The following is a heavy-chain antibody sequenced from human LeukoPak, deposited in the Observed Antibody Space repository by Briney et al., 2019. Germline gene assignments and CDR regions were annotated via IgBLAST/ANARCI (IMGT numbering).Heavy chain of an antibody. CDR3: ARSGSGSYSLYYSYYGMDV. J-gene: IGHJ6*04. V-gene: IGHV4-59*01. Sequence: SETLSLTCTVSGGSISIYYWSWIRQPPGKGLEWIGYIYYSGSTNYNPSLKSRVTISVDTYKNQFYLKLSSVTAEDTAVYYCARSGSGSYSLYYSYYGMDVWGKGTTVTVSS. CDR1: GGSISIYY. D-gene: IGHD3-10*01. CDR2: IYYSGST.